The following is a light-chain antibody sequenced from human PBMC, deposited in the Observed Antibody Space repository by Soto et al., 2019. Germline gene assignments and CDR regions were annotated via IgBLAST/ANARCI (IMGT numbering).Light chain of an antibody. V-gene: IGKV3-15*01. Sequence: EVVLTQSPATLSVSPGERATLSCGASQTGGSNLAWYQHKPGQAPRLLIPGASSRASGVPARFSCGGSGTKFAPPNPRLRSVAFPVHFCQPDSAPPHSSGQ. J-gene: IGKJ1*01. CDR1: QTGGSN. CDR3: QPDSAPPHS. CDR2: GAS.